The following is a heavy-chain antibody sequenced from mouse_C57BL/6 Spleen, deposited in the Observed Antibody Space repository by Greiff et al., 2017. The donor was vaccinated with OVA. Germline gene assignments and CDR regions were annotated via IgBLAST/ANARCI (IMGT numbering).Heavy chain of an antibody. CDR3: ARGGSSYWYFDV. J-gene: IGHJ1*03. CDR2: ISYDGSN. V-gene: IGHV3-6*01. CDR1: GYSITSGYY. D-gene: IGHD1-1*01. Sequence: ESGPGLVKPSQSLSLTCSVTGYSITSGYYWHWIRQFPGNKLEWMGYISYDGSNNYNPSLKNRISITRDTSKNQFFLKLNSVTTEDTATYYCARGGSSYWYFDVWGTGTTVTVSS.